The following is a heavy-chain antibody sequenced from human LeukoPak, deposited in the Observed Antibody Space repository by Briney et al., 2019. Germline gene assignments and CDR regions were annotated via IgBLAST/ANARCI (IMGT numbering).Heavy chain of an antibody. V-gene: IGHV4-59*01. CDR2: IYYSGST. D-gene: IGHD6-13*01. Sequence: SETLSLTCAVYGASISSYYWSWIRQPPGKGLEWIGSIYYSGSTNYNPSLKSRVTISVDTSKNQFSLKLSSVTAADTAVYYCARVEYSSSWWKGFDPWGQGTLVTVSS. CDR3: ARVEYSSSWWKGFDP. J-gene: IGHJ5*02. CDR1: GASISSYY.